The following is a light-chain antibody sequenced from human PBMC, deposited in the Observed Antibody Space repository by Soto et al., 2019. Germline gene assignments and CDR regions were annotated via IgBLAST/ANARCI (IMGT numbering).Light chain of an antibody. CDR2: RNN. CDR1: SSNFGSNY. Sequence: QSVLTQPPSASGTPGQRVTISCSGSSSNFGSNYVYWYQQLPGTAPKLLIYRNNQRPSGVPDRFSGSKSGTSASLAISGLRSEDEADYYCAAWDDSLGGPNGFGTGTRSPS. CDR3: AAWDDSLGGPNG. J-gene: IGLJ1*01. V-gene: IGLV1-47*01.